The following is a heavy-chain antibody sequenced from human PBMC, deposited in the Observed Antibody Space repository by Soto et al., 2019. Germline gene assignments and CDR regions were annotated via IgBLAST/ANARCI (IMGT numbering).Heavy chain of an antibody. J-gene: IGHJ6*02. CDR2: INPSGGST. CDR3: ARDRLLYPYGMDV. V-gene: IGHV1-46*01. Sequence: VASVKVSCKASGYTFTSYYMHWVRQAPGQGLEWMGIINPSGGSTSYAQKFQGRVTMTRDTSTSTVYMELGSLRSEDTAVYYCARDRLLYPYGMDVWGQGTTVTV. D-gene: IGHD3-16*01. CDR1: GYTFTSYY.